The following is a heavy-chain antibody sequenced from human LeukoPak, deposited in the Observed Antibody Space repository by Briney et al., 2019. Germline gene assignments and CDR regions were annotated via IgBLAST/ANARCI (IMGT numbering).Heavy chain of an antibody. V-gene: IGHV1-69*13. Sequence: ASVKVSCKASGGTFSSYAISWVRQAPGQGLEWMGGIIPILGTANYAQKFQGRVTITADESTSTAYMELSSLRSEDTAVYYCAREQRVGATSYFDYWGQGTLVTVSS. CDR3: AREQRVGATSYFDY. CDR2: IIPILGTA. CDR1: GGTFSSYA. D-gene: IGHD1-26*01. J-gene: IGHJ4*02.